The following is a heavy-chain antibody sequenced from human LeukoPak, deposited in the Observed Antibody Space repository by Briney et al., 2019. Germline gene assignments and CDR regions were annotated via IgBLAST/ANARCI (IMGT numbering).Heavy chain of an antibody. CDR2: ISASGGPT. CDR1: GFTFSTYA. J-gene: IGHJ4*02. Sequence: HPGGSLRLSCVASGFTFSTYAMSWVRQAPGKGLEWVSVISASGGPTYYADSVKGRFTISRDNSKNTLYLQMNSLRAEDTAVYYCAKSLGGTYYDFWSYTSWGQGTLVTVSS. D-gene: IGHD3-3*01. CDR3: AKSLGGTYYDFWSYTS. V-gene: IGHV3-23*01.